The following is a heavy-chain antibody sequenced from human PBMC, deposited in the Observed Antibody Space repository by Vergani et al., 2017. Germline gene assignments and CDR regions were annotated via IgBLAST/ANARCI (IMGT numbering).Heavy chain of an antibody. D-gene: IGHD3-10*01. V-gene: IGHV3-30*02. CDR3: CYGSGSYWPDLRMDV. CDR2: IRYDGSNK. Sequence: QVQLVESGGGVVQPGGSLRLSCAASGCTFSSYGMHWVRQAPGKGLEWVAFIRYDGSNKYYADSVKGRFTISRDNSKNTLYLQMNSLRAEDTSVYYCCYGSGSYWPDLRMDVWGQGSTVTVSS. J-gene: IGHJ6*02. CDR1: GCTFSSYG.